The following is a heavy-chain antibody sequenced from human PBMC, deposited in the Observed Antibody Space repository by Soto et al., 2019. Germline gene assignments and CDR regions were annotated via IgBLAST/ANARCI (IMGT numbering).Heavy chain of an antibody. CDR1: GYSFTSYW. J-gene: IGHJ6*02. CDR2: IYPGDSDT. Sequence: PGESLKISCKGSGYSFTSYWIGWVRQMPGKGLEWMGIIYPGDSDTRYSPSFQGQVTISADKSISTAYLQWSSLKASDTAMYYCARQGSSATPYYYGMDVWGQGTTVTVS. CDR3: ARQGSSATPYYYGMDV. D-gene: IGHD6-6*01. V-gene: IGHV5-51*01.